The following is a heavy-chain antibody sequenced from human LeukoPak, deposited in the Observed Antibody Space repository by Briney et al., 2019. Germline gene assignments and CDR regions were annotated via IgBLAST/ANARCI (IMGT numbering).Heavy chain of an antibody. J-gene: IGHJ5*02. CDR3: ARRDRWFDP. Sequence: SETLSLTCGVSGYSISSGYYWGWIRQSPGKGLEWIGNIYRSGSTYYNPSLKSRVTISVVTSKNQFSLRLTSVTAADTAVYYCARRDRWFDPWGQGTLVTVST. V-gene: IGHV4-38-2*01. CDR1: GYSISSGYY. CDR2: IYRSGST.